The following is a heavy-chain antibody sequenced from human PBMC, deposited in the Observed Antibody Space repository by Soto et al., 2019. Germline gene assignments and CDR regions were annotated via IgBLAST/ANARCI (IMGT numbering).Heavy chain of an antibody. V-gene: IGHV3-7*05. CDR2: IKEDGSEK. Sequence: SGVMLRPSCMIVFRQVPGKRMEWVANIKEDGSEKDSVKGRFTTSSDSSRTTVYLQMNSLRPDDTAVYSCATWHLQEDVYDFCGQGTTVT. D-gene: IGHD3-16*01. J-gene: IGHJ6*02. CDR1: GVMLRPSC. CDR3: ATWHLQEDVYDF.